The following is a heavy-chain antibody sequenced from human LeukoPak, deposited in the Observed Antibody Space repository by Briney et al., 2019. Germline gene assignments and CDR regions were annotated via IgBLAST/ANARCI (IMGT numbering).Heavy chain of an antibody. CDR1: GFTFSSYA. Sequence: GESLRLSCAASGFTFSSYAMSWVRQAPGKGLEWVSAISGSGGSTYYADSVKGRFTISRDNSKNTLYLQMNSLRAEDTAVYYCADDRYSGGWYGNFQHWGQGTLVTVFS. CDR3: ADDRYSGGWYGNFQH. D-gene: IGHD6-19*01. V-gene: IGHV3-23*01. CDR2: ISGSGGST. J-gene: IGHJ1*01.